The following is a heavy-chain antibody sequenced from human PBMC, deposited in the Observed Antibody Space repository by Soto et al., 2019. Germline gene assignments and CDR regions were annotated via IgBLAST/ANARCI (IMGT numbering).Heavy chain of an antibody. CDR1: GFTFSSYA. D-gene: IGHD3-10*01. Sequence: GGSLRLSCAASGFTFSSYAMHWVRQAPGKGLEWVAVISYDGSNKYYADSVKGRFTISRDNSKNTLYLQMNSLRAEDTAVYYCASWLSKRRGRAEYFQHWGQGTLVTVSS. J-gene: IGHJ1*01. CDR3: ASWLSKRRGRAEYFQH. V-gene: IGHV3-30-3*01. CDR2: ISYDGSNK.